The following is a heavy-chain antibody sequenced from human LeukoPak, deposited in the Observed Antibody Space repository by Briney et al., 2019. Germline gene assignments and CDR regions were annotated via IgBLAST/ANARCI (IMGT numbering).Heavy chain of an antibody. CDR3: ARDLIYYDSSGYYPDAFDI. J-gene: IGHJ3*02. D-gene: IGHD3-22*01. CDR1: GGSISGGDYY. Sequence: SETLSLTCTVSGGSISGGDYYWSWIRQPPGKGLEWIGYIYYSGSTYYNPSLKSRVTISVDTSKNQFSLKLSSVTAADTAVYYCARDLIYYDSSGYYPDAFDIWGQGTMVTVSS. V-gene: IGHV4-30-4*01. CDR2: IYYSGST.